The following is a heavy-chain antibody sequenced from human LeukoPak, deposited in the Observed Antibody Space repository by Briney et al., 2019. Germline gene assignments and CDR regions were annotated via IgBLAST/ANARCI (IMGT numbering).Heavy chain of an antibody. V-gene: IGHV3-48*03. CDR2: ISSSGSTI. CDR1: GFTFSSYE. CDR3: ARDEYYYDSSSGGYFDY. D-gene: IGHD3-22*01. Sequence: GGSLRLSCAASGFTFSSYEMNWVRQAPGKGLEWVSYISSSGSTIYYADSVKGRFTISRDNAKNSLYLQMNSLRAEDTAVYYCARDEYYYDSSSGGYFDYWGRGTLVTVSS. J-gene: IGHJ4*02.